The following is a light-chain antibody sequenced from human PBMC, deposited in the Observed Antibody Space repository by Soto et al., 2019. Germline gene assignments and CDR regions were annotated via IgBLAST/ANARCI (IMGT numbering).Light chain of an antibody. J-gene: IGKJ2*01. CDR2: KAS. CDR1: QSISNW. V-gene: IGKV1-5*03. Sequence: DIQMTQSPSTLSASVADRVTITCRASQSISNWLAWYQQKPGKAPKLLIYKASSLESGVPSRFSGSGSGTEFILTISSLQPDDFATYYCHQYNSYLYTFGQGTKLEI. CDR3: HQYNSYLYT.